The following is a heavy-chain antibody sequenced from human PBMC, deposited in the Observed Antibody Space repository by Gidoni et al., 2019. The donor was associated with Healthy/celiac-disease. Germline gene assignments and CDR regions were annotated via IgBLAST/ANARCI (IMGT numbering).Heavy chain of an antibody. CDR3: ARVRWLTWRNFDY. CDR2: ISSSGSTI. Sequence: EVQLVESGGGLVQPGGSLRLSCAASGFTFSSYEMNWVRQAPGKGLEWVSYISSSGSTIYYADSVKGRFTISRDNAKNSLYLQMNSLRAEDTAVYYCARVRWLTWRNFDYWGQGTLVTVSS. J-gene: IGHJ4*02. D-gene: IGHD3-22*01. V-gene: IGHV3-48*03. CDR1: GFTFSSYE.